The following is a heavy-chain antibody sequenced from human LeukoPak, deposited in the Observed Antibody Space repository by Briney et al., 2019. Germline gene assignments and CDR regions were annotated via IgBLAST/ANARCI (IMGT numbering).Heavy chain of an antibody. J-gene: IGHJ4*01. CDR1: GFTFSSYS. CDR2: MNSAGTTI. Sequence: GGSLRLSCAASGFTFSSYSMNWVRQAPGKGLEWVARMNSAGTTINYADSVKGRFTISRDNVRNTLHLQMNNLSLEDTAVYFCIREVQVRASASLGLWGRGTLVTVS. D-gene: IGHD1-1*01. CDR3: IREVQVRASASLGL. V-gene: IGHV3-74*01.